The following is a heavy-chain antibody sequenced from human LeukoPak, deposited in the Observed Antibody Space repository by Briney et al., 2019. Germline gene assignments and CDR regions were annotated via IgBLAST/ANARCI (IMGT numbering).Heavy chain of an antibody. CDR1: GFTFSTYV. D-gene: IGHD6-19*01. Sequence: GGSLRVSCAASGFTFSTYVMHWVRQAPGKGLQWVAVILYDGGNKYYADSVRGRFIISRDNSKNTLYLHMNSLTAEDTAVYYCARVVAGSVYNSGMDVWGQGTTVTVSS. J-gene: IGHJ6*02. CDR3: ARVVAGSVYNSGMDV. CDR2: ILYDGGNK. V-gene: IGHV3-30*01.